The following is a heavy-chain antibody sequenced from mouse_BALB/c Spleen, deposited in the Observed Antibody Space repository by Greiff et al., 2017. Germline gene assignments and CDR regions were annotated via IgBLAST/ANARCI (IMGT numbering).Heavy chain of an antibody. CDR2: ISYSGST. D-gene: IGHD2-10*02. Sequence: ESGPDLVKPSQSLSLTCTVTGYSITSDYAWYWLRQCPGNKLEWMGYISYSGSTSYNPSLKSRISITRDTSKNQFFLQLNSVTTEDTATYYCARKGVWSYYYAMDYGGKEPQSPSPQ. J-gene: IGHJ4*01. CDR3: ARKGVWSYYYAMDY. CDR1: GYSITSDYA. V-gene: IGHV3-2*02.